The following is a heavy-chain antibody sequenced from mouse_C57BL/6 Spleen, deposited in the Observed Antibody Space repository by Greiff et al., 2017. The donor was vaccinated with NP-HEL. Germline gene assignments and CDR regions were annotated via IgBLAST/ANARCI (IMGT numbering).Heavy chain of an antibody. CDR3: TRERELTGVFDY. CDR2: IDPETGGT. CDR1: GYTFTDYE. J-gene: IGHJ2*01. Sequence: QVQLKQSGAELVRPGASVTLSCKASGYTFTDYEMHWVKQTPVHGLEWIGAIDPETGGTAYNQKFKGKAILTADKSSSTAYMERRSLTSEDSAVYYCTRERELTGVFDYWGQGTTLTVAS. V-gene: IGHV1-15*01. D-gene: IGHD4-1*01.